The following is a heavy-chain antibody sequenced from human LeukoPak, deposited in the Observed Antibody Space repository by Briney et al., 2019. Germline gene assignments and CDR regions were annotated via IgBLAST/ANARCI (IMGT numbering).Heavy chain of an antibody. CDR2: IYHSGST. CDR3: ARGRAVRGLQHNWFDP. CDR1: GGSISSGGYY. D-gene: IGHD3-10*01. J-gene: IGHJ5*02. Sequence: PSETLSLTCTVSGGSISSGGYYWSWIRQPPGKGLEWIGYIYHSGSTYYNPSLKSRVTISVDRSKNQFSLKLSSVTAADTAVHYCARGRAVRGLQHNWFDPWGQGTLVTVSS. V-gene: IGHV4-30-2*01.